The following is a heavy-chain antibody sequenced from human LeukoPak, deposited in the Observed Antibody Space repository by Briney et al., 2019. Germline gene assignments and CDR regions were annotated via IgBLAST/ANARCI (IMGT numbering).Heavy chain of an antibody. CDR3: ARYPLWFGELSAFDI. CDR1: GGSISSYY. V-gene: IGHV4-59*01. J-gene: IGHJ3*02. Sequence: PETLSLTCTVSGGSISSYYWSWIRQPPGKGLEWIGYIYYSGSTNYNPSLKSRVTISVDTSKNQFSLKLSSVTAADTAVYYCARYPLWFGELSAFDIWGQGTMVTVSS. D-gene: IGHD3-10*01. CDR2: IYYSGST.